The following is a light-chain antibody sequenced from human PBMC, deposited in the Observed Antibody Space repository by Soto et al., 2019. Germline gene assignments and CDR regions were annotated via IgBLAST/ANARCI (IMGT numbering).Light chain of an antibody. CDR3: QQYDNLP. CDR2: DAS. Sequence: DIQMTQSPSSLSASVGDRVTITCQASQDISNYLNWYQQKPGKAPKLLIYDASNLETGVPSRFSGSGSGTDITVTISSLQPEDIATYYCQQYDNLPFGGGTKVEIK. V-gene: IGKV1-33*01. J-gene: IGKJ4*01. CDR1: QDISNY.